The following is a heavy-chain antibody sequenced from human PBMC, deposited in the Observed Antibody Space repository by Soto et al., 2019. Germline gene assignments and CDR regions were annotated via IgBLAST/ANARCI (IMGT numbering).Heavy chain of an antibody. D-gene: IGHD6-6*01. Sequence: PGGSLRLSCAASGFTFSSYGMHWVRQAPGKGLEWVAVISYDGSNKYYADSVKGRFTISRDNSKNTLYLQMNSLRAEDTAVYYCAKDDPYSSSSYYYYGMDVWGQGTTVTVSS. J-gene: IGHJ6*02. CDR2: ISYDGSNK. CDR1: GFTFSSYG. CDR3: AKDDPYSSSSYYYYGMDV. V-gene: IGHV3-30*18.